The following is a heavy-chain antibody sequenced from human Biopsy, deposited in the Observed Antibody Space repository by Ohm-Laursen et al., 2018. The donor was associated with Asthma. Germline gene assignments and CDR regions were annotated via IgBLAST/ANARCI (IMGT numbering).Heavy chain of an antibody. J-gene: IGHJ6*02. D-gene: IGHD6-19*01. CDR1: GGTFSNFA. CDR2: IMTVFGTT. CDR3: ARCQVGYSSGWSLLLKKIYYSGMDV. V-gene: IGHV1-69*13. Sequence: ASVNVSCKAPGGTFSNFAISWVRQAPGQGLEWLGGIMTVFGTTNYAPKFQGRVTITADETTSTAYMEVTSMRSEHTAIYYCARCQVGYSSGWSLLLKKIYYSGMDVWGQGTAVTVSS.